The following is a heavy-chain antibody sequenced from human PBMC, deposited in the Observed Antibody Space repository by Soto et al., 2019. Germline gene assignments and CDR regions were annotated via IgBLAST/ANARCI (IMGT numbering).Heavy chain of an antibody. V-gene: IGHV4-34*01. CDR3: ARAWDCSGGSCYFDY. CDR2: INHSGST. D-gene: IGHD2-15*01. CDR1: GGSFSGYY. J-gene: IGHJ4*02. Sequence: SETLSLTCAVYGGSFSGYYWSWIRQPPGKGLEWIGEINHSGSTNYNPSLKSRVTISVDTSKNQFSLKLSSVTAADTAVYYCARAWDCSGGSCYFDYWGQGTLVTVSS.